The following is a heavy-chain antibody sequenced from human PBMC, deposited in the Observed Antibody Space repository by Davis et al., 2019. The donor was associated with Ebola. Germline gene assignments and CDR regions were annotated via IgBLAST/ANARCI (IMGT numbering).Heavy chain of an antibody. D-gene: IGHD6-6*01. CDR3: ARAARTTVGWFDP. Sequence: GSLRLSCTVSDGSIKNNYFSWIRQPPGKGLEWIGYIYYSGSTNYNPSLKSRVTISVDTSKNQFSLKLNSVTSSDTAVYYCARAARTTVGWFDPWGQGTLVTVSS. V-gene: IGHV4-59*01. J-gene: IGHJ5*02. CDR2: IYYSGST. CDR1: DGSIKNNY.